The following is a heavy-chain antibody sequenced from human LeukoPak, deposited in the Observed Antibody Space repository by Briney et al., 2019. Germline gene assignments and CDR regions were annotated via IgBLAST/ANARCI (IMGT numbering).Heavy chain of an antibody. V-gene: IGHV4-34*01. CDR1: GGSISTYY. CDR3: ARGPSERYYESSGYYYFDY. Sequence: SETLSLTCTVSGGSISTYYWSWIRQPPGKGPEWIGEINYSGRTNYNPSLKSRVTISVDTSRNQFSLKVSSVTAADTAVYYCARGPSERYYESSGYYYFDYWGQGTLVTVSS. CDR2: INYSGRT. J-gene: IGHJ4*02. D-gene: IGHD3-22*01.